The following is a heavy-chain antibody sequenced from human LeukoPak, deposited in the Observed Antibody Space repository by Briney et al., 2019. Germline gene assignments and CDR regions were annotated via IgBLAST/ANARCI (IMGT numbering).Heavy chain of an antibody. CDR3: ARDRGLLWFGELYY. CDR1: GFTFSSYG. J-gene: IGHJ4*02. CDR2: ISYDGSNK. Sequence: PGRSLRLSCAASGFTFSSYGMHWVRQAPGKGLEWVAVISYDGSNKYYADSVKGRFTISRDNSENTLYLQVNSLRAEDTAVYYCARDRGLLWFGELYYWGQGTLVTVSS. V-gene: IGHV3-30*03. D-gene: IGHD3-10*01.